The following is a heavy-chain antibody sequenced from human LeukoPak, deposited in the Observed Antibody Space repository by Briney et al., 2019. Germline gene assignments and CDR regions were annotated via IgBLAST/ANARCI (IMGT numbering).Heavy chain of an antibody. J-gene: IGHJ4*02. CDR2: ISAYNGNT. CDR3: ARGRLSDDVEMATISDY. V-gene: IGHV1-18*01. Sequence: ASVKVSCKASGYTFTSYGISWVQQAPGQGLEWMGWISAYNGNTNYAQKLQGRVTMTTGTSTSTAYMELRSLRSDDTAVYYCARGRLSDDVEMATISDYWGQGTLVTVSS. CDR1: GYTFTSYG. D-gene: IGHD5-24*01.